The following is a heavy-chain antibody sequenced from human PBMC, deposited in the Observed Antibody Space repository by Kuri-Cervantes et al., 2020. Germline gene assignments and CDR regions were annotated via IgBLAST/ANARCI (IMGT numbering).Heavy chain of an antibody. CDR2: RKCNGSEK. CDR1: ESTFSSSG. D-gene: IGHD6-13*01. Sequence: SLKFSCAASESTFSSSGMHWVRQAPGKGLEWVADRKCNGSEKYYVDSVKGRFTISRDNSKNTLYLQMNSLRAEDTAVYYCARDEAAAGNFDYWGQGTLVTVSS. CDR3: ARDEAAAGNFDY. J-gene: IGHJ4*02. V-gene: IGHV3-33*01.